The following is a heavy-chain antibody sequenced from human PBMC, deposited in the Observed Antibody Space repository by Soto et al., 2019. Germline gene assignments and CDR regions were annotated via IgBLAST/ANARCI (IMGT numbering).Heavy chain of an antibody. CDR1: GGSIRSYY. V-gene: IGHV4-59*01. Sequence: QVQLQESGPGLVKPSETLSLTCTVSGGSIRSYYWSWIRQPPGKGLEWIGYIYYSGSTNYNPSLKSRVTISVDTSKNQFSLKLSSVTAADTAVYYCARSDGRYWGQGTLVTVSS. CDR2: IYYSGST. J-gene: IGHJ4*02. CDR3: ARSDGRY.